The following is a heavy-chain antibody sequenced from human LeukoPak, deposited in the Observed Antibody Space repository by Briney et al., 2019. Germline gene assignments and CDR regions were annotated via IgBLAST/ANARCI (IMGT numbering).Heavy chain of an antibody. D-gene: IGHD3-22*01. CDR1: GFTFSSYG. J-gene: IGHJ4*02. Sequence: GSLRLSCAASGFTFSSYGMHWVRQAPGKGLEWVAFIRYDGSNKYYADSVKGRFTISRDNSKNTLYLQMNSLRAEDTAVYYCAKDPNYYDSSGYGWNWGQGTLVTVSS. CDR2: IRYDGSNK. V-gene: IGHV3-30*02. CDR3: AKDPNYYDSSGYGWN.